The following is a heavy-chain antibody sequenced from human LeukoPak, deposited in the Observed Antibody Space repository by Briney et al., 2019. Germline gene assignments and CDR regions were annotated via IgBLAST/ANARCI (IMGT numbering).Heavy chain of an antibody. CDR3: AREGTDAFDI. V-gene: IGHV6-1*01. J-gene: IGHJ3*02. CDR1: GDSLSSNSAA. CDR2: TYYRSKWYN. Sequence: QTLSLTFAISGDSLSSNSAAWNWLRQSPSRGLEWLGSTYYRSKWYNDYAVSVKSRITINPDTSKNKFPLQLNSVTPEDRAVYYRAREGTDAFDIWGQGTMVTVSS. D-gene: IGHD1/OR15-1a*01.